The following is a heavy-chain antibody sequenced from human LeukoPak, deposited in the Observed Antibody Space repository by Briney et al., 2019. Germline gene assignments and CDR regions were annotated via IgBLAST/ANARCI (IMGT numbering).Heavy chain of an antibody. D-gene: IGHD3-22*01. J-gene: IGHJ4*02. CDR2: FDPEDGET. CDR3: ARGKYYYDSSVYYESDY. Sequence: ASVKVSCKVSGYTLTELSMHWVRQAPGKRLEWMGGFDPEDGETIYAQKFQGRVTMTEDTSTDTAYMELSSLRAEDTAVYYCARGKYYYDSSVYYESDYWGQGTLVTVPP. CDR1: GYTLTELS. V-gene: IGHV1-24*01.